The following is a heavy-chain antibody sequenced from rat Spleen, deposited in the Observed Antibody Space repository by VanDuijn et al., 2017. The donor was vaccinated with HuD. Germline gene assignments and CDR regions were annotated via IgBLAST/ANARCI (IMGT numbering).Heavy chain of an antibody. CDR2: ISYDGSST. CDR1: GFTFSDYY. CDR3: ARLGYDGTYYPDW. Sequence: EVQLVESGGGLVQPGRSLKLSCAASGFTFSDYYMAWVRQTPKKGLEWVATISYDGSSTYYRDSVKGRFTISRDNAKSTLYLQMDSLRSEDTATYYCARLGYDGTYYPDWWGQGVMVTVSS. D-gene: IGHD1-12*02. V-gene: IGHV5-7*01. J-gene: IGHJ2*01.